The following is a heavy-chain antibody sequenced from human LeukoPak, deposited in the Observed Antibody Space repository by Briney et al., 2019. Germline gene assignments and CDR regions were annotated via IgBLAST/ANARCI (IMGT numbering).Heavy chain of an antibody. J-gene: IGHJ4*02. D-gene: IGHD1-26*01. CDR2: IIPIFGTA. CDR1: GYTSTSYD. Sequence: GASVKVSCKASGYTSTSYDINWVRQATGQGLEWMGGIIPIFGTANYAQKFQGRVTITADETTSTAYMELSSLRSEDTAVYYCARGKRGATTDYFDYWGQGTLVTVSS. V-gene: IGHV1-69*13. CDR3: ARGKRGATTDYFDY.